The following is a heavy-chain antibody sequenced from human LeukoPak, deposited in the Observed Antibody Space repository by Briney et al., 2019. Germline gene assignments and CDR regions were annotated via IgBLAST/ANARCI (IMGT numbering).Heavy chain of an antibody. CDR2: IYYSRCT. V-gene: IGHV4-31*03. D-gene: IGHD4-11*01. CDR3: AREEGGLDSNYETMDV. J-gene: IGHJ6*02. Sequence: PSQTLSLTCTVPGGSISSGGYYSSWIRQHPVKGLEWIGYIYYSRCTYYNPALKSRVTISVDTYKKQFSLKLGSVAAADTAVYYCAREEGGLDSNYETMDVWGQGTTVTVSS. CDR1: GGSISSGGYY.